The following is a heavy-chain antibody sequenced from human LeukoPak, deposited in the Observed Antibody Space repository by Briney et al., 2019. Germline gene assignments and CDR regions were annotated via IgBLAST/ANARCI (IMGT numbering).Heavy chain of an antibody. CDR3: ARVWPCANGVCPDVFEY. V-gene: IGHV1-2*02. D-gene: IGHD2-8*01. CDR2: IIPNSGGT. Sequence: ASVKVSCKASGYTFTGYYMHWVRQAPGQGLEWMGWIIPNSGGTHYAQTFQGRVTMTRDTSISSAYMQLSSLTSDDTAVYYCARVWPCANGVCPDVFEYWGQGTLVTVSS. J-gene: IGHJ4*02. CDR1: GYTFTGYY.